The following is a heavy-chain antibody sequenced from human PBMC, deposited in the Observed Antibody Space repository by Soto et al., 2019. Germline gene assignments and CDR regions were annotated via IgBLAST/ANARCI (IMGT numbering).Heavy chain of an antibody. CDR2: ISYDGSNK. D-gene: IGHD6-19*01. Sequence: GESLKISCAASGFTFSSYAMHWVRQAPGKGLEWVAVISYDGSNKYYADSVKGRFTISRDNSKNTLYLQMNSLRAEDTAVYYCARGPVAGTPFDYWGQGTLVTVSS. V-gene: IGHV3-30-3*01. CDR1: GFTFSSYA. CDR3: ARGPVAGTPFDY. J-gene: IGHJ4*02.